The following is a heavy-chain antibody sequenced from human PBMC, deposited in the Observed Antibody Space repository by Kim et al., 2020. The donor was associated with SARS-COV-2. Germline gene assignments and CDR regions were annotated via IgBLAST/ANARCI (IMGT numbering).Heavy chain of an antibody. Sequence: ESLKGRFTISRDKAKNSLYLQMNSLRAEGTALYYCAKDRAYVSVTNFDCWGQGTLVTVSS. D-gene: IGHD3-10*01. CDR3: AKDRAYVSVTNFDC. V-gene: IGHV3-9*01. J-gene: IGHJ4*02.